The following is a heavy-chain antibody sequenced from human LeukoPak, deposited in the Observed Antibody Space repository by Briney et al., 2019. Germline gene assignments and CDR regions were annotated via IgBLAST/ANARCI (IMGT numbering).Heavy chain of an antibody. CDR2: IRYDGSNK. D-gene: IGHD1-26*01. J-gene: IGHJ3*02. CDR1: GFTFSNFG. Sequence: GGSLRLSCAASGFTFSNFGMYWVRQAPGKGLEWVALIRYDGSNKYYADSVKGRFTISRDNSKNTLYLQMNSLRPEDTAVYSCAKTTIVGATVDAFDIWGQGTMVTVSS. V-gene: IGHV3-30*02. CDR3: AKTTIVGATVDAFDI.